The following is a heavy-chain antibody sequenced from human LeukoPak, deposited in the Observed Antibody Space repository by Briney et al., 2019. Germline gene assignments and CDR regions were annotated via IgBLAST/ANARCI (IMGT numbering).Heavy chain of an antibody. J-gene: IGHJ6*02. CDR2: ISYDGSNK. CDR1: GFTFSSYG. Sequence: GGSLRLSCAASGFTFSSYGMHWVRQAPGKGLEWVAVISYDGSNKYYADSVKGRFTISRENSKNTLYLQMNSLRAEDTAVYYCAKAQLGPGAYGMDVWGQGTTVTVSS. CDR3: AKAQLGPGAYGMDV. V-gene: IGHV3-30*18. D-gene: IGHD7-27*01.